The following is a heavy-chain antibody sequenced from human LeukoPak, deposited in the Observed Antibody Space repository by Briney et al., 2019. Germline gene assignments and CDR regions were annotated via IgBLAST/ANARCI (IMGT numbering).Heavy chain of an antibody. V-gene: IGHV3-30*04. Sequence: GGSLRLSCAASGFTFSSYAMHWVRQAPGKGLEWVAVISYDGSNKYYADSVKGRFTISRDNSKNTLYPQMNSLRAEDTAVYYSCGGDYWGQGTLVTVSS. CDR2: ISYDGSNK. J-gene: IGHJ4*02. D-gene: IGHD3-16*01. CDR1: GFTFSSYA. CDR3: CGGDY.